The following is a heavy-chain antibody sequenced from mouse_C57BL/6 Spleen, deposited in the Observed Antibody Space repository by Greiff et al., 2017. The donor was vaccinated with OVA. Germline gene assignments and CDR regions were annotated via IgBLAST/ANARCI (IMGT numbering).Heavy chain of an antibody. Sequence: VKLMESGPGLVQPSQSLSITCTVSGFSFTSYGVHWVRQSPGKGLEWLGVIWSGGSTDYNAAFISRLSISKDNSKSQVFFKMNSLQADDTAIYYCARYYYGSSYVAWFAYWGQGTLVTVSA. CDR3: ARYYYGSSYVAWFAY. V-gene: IGHV2-2*01. CDR1: GFSFTSYG. J-gene: IGHJ3*01. D-gene: IGHD1-1*01. CDR2: IWSGGST.